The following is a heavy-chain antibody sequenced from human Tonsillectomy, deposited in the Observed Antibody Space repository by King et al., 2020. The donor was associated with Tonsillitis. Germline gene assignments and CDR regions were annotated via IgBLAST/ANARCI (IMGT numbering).Heavy chain of an antibody. CDR1: GFTFSSYP. J-gene: IGHJ4*02. CDR3: ARDLYNNSYVSSGFCDY. Sequence: VQLVESGGGVVQPGRSLRISCAASGFTFSSYPMHWVRQAPGKGLEWVAVISFDGSDKYYVDSVKGRFTISRDNSKSTLYLQMNSLRAEDTAVYYCARDLYNNSYVSSGFCDYWGQGTLVTVSS. CDR2: ISFDGSDK. D-gene: IGHD3-22*01. V-gene: IGHV3-30*04.